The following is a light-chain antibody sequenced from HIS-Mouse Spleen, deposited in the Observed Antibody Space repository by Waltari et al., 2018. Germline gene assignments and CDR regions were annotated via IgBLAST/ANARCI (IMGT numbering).Light chain of an antibody. Sequence: SYELTQPPSVSVSPGQTARITCSGDALPKKYAYWYQQKSGQAPVLVIYEDSKRPSGIPGRFSGSSSGTMATLTISGAQVEDEADYYGYSTDSSGNWVFGGGTKLTVL. CDR2: EDS. V-gene: IGLV3-10*01. CDR3: YSTDSSGNWV. CDR1: ALPKKY. J-gene: IGLJ3*02.